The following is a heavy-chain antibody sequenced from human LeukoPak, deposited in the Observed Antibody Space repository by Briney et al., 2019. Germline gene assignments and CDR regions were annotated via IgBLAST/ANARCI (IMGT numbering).Heavy chain of an antibody. J-gene: IGHJ6*02. D-gene: IGHD3-10*01. CDR1: GGSISSYY. CDR3: ARVGGTNYYYYGMDV. CDR2: IYYTGST. Sequence: SETLSLTCTVSGGSISSYYWSWIRQPPGKGLEWIGYIYYTGSTDYNPSLKSRVAISVDTSKNQFSLKLSSVTAADMAVYYCARVGGTNYYYYGMDVWGQGTTVTVSS. V-gene: IGHV4-59*01.